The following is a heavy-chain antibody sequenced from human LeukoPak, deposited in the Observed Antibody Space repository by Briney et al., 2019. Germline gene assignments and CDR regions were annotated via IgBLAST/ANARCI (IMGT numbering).Heavy chain of an antibody. J-gene: IGHJ4*02. CDR3: AKVRWDNSGWYYLDS. CDR2: IYSGGST. CDR1: GFTVSSNY. V-gene: IGHV3-53*01. D-gene: IGHD6-19*01. Sequence: PGGFLRLSCAASGFTVSSNYMSWVRQAPGKGLEWVSVIYSGGSTYYADSVKGRFTISRDNSKNTLYLQMNSLRAEDTAVYYCAKVRWDNSGWYYLDSWGQGTLVTVSS.